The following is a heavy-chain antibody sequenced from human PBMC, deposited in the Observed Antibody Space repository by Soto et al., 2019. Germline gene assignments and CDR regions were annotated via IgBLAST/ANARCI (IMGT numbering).Heavy chain of an antibody. D-gene: IGHD2-2*01. Sequence: SVKVSCKASGGTFTNYAFSWVRQAPGQGLEWMGGIIPVFGTPDYAQKFQGRVTITADESTRTASMELSSLRSDDTAVYYCARERFVGYCITTTCPKPFYYFAMDVWGQGTTVTVSS. V-gene: IGHV1-69*13. CDR2: IIPVFGTP. CDR3: ARERFVGYCITTTCPKPFYYFAMDV. CDR1: GGTFTNYA. J-gene: IGHJ6*02.